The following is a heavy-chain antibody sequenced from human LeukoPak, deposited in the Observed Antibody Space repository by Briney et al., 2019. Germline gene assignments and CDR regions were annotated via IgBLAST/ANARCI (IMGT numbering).Heavy chain of an antibody. CDR2: ISSSGSTI. CDR3: ARGAIGTIFDGDLWFPPYMDV. CDR1: GFTFSDYY. D-gene: IGHD3-3*01. Sequence: GGSLRLSCAASGFTFSDYYMSWIRQAPGKGLEWVSYISSSGSTIYYADSVKGRFTISRDNAKNSLYLQMNSLRAEDTAVYYCARGAIGTIFDGDLWFPPYMDVWGKGTTVTVSS. J-gene: IGHJ6*03. V-gene: IGHV3-11*04.